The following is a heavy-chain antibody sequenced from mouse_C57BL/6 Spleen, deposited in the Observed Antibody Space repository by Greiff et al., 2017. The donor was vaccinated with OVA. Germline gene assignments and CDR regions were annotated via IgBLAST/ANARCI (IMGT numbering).Heavy chain of an antibody. CDR2: IDPETGGT. Sequence: QVQLQQSGAELVRPGASVTLSCKASGYTFTDYQMHWVKQTPVHGLEWIGAIDPETGGTAYNQKFKGKAILTADKSSSTAYMELRSLTSEDSAVYYGTVITTVVATDFDYWGQGTTLTVSS. J-gene: IGHJ2*01. CDR1: GYTFTDYQ. CDR3: TVITTVVATDFDY. V-gene: IGHV1-15*01. D-gene: IGHD1-1*01.